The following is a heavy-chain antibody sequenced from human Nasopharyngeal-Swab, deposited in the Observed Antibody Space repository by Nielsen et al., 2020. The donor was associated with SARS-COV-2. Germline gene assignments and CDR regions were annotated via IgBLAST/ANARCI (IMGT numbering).Heavy chain of an antibody. CDR1: GLSFSNYN. CDR2: ISSSTTYI. J-gene: IGHJ6*02. V-gene: IGHV3-21*01. D-gene: IGHD3-3*01. Sequence: GESLTICCAASGLSFSNYNMNWVRQAPGKGLEWVSSISSSTTYIYYADSVKGRFTISRDNAKNSLYLQMNSLRAEDTAVYYCARDGLDYDFWSAYFMDVWGQGTTVTVSS. CDR3: ARDGLDYDFWSAYFMDV.